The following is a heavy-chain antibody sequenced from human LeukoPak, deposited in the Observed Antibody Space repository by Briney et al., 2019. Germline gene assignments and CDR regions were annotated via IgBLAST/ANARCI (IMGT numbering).Heavy chain of an antibody. D-gene: IGHD3-22*01. V-gene: IGHV3-7*01. Sequence: GGSLRLSCAASGFTFSSYWMSWVRQAPGKGLGWVANIKQDGSEKYSVYSVKGRFTISRDNAKDSLYLQMNSLRAEDTAVYYCARDEDTSAYYSYWGQGTLVTVSS. CDR2: IKQDGSEK. CDR1: GFTFSSYW. CDR3: ARDEDTSAYYSY. J-gene: IGHJ4*02.